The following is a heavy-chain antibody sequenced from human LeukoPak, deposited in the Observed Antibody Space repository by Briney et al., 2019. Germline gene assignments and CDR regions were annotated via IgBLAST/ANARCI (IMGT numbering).Heavy chain of an antibody. CDR1: GGSISSSSYY. CDR3: ARANRGYSYGYPNYYYYMDV. Sequence: SATLSLTCPVSGGSISSSSYYWGWIRQPPGKGLEWIGSIYYSGSTYYNPSLKSRVTISVDTSKNQFSLKLSSVTAADTAVYYCARANRGYSYGYPNYYYYMDVWGKGTTVTVSS. J-gene: IGHJ6*03. CDR2: IYYSGST. V-gene: IGHV4-39*07. D-gene: IGHD5-18*01.